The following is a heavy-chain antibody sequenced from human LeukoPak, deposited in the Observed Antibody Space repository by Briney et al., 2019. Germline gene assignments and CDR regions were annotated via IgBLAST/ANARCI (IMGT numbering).Heavy chain of an antibody. D-gene: IGHD3-10*01. J-gene: IGHJ4*02. CDR3: ARHLAAYYGSGSFQYYFDY. Sequence: SETLSLTCAVYGGSFSGYYWSWIRQPPGKGLEWIGEINHSGSTNYNPSLKSRVTTSVDTSKNQFSLKLSSVTAADTAVYYCARHLAAYYGSGSFQYYFDYWGQGTLVTVSS. V-gene: IGHV4-34*01. CDR2: INHSGST. CDR1: GGSFSGYY.